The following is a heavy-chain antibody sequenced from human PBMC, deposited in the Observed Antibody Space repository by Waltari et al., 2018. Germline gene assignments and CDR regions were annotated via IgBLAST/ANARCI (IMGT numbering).Heavy chain of an antibody. V-gene: IGHV4-59*01. D-gene: IGHD1-26*01. CDR3: ARGSVYSASYFYFDR. Sequence: QVQLQESGPGLVMPSETLSLTCTVSAGPISSDYWTWIRQPPGKGLEWIGSIYYTGTTTYNPSLKGRATLSLDTSKKHFSLYLNSVTAADAAVYYCARGSVYSASYFYFDRWGQGTLVTVSS. CDR1: AGPISSDY. J-gene: IGHJ4*02. CDR2: IYYTGTT.